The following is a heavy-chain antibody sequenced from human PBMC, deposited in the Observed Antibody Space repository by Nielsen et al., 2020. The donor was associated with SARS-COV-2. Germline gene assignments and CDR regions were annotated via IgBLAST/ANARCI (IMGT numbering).Heavy chain of an antibody. D-gene: IGHD3-9*01. Sequence: WVRQAPGQGLEWMGRIIPILGIASYAQKFQGRVTMTRDTSTSTVYMELSSLRSEDTAVYYCARGSDYDISTGLINYYYYYGMDVWGQGTTVTVSS. CDR2: IIPILGIA. CDR3: ARGSDYDISTGLINYYYYYGMDV. V-gene: IGHV1-69*04. J-gene: IGHJ6*02.